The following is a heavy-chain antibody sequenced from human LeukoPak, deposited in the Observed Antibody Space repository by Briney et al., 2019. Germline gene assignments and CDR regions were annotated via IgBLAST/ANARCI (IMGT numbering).Heavy chain of an antibody. V-gene: IGHV3-21*01. Sequence: GGSLRLSCAASGFTFSTYSMNWVRQAPGKGLEWVAFIGGRTGNIYYADSVKGRFTISRDDAKSSVFLHMNSLRADDTAVYYCARETEPLDYGDSTNLDYWGQGTLVTVSS. J-gene: IGHJ4*02. CDR2: IGGRTGNI. D-gene: IGHD4/OR15-4a*01. CDR3: ARETEPLDYGDSTNLDY. CDR1: GFTFSTYS.